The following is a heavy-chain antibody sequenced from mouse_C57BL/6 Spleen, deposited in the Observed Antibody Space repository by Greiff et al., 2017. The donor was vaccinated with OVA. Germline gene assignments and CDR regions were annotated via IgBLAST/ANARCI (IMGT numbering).Heavy chain of an antibody. V-gene: IGHV1-74*01. CDR3: AMGYYGSSAFYYAMDY. CDR1: GYTFTSYW. D-gene: IGHD1-1*01. J-gene: IGHJ4*01. Sequence: QVQLQQPGAELVKPGASVKVSCKASGYTFTSYWMHWVKQRPGQGLEWIGRIHPSDSDTNYNQKFKGKATLTVDKSSSTAYMQLSSLTSEDSAVYYCAMGYYGSSAFYYAMDYWGQGTSVTVSS. CDR2: IHPSDSDT.